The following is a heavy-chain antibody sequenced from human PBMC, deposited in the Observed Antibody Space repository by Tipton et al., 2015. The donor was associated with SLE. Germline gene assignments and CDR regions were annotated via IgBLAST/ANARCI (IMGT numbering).Heavy chain of an antibody. CDR3: ARSTYRGANYLDP. CDR2: VSDSGTA. D-gene: IGHD4/OR15-4a*01. V-gene: IGHV4-59*01. Sequence: TLSLTCTVPGGPISSAYWSWIRQAPGKGLEWIGFVSDSGTAKYKPSLRGRVTISLDTPNKQLSLRVTSVTAAVTAVYYCARSTYRGANYLDPWGQGTLVTVSS. J-gene: IGHJ5*02. CDR1: GGPISSAY.